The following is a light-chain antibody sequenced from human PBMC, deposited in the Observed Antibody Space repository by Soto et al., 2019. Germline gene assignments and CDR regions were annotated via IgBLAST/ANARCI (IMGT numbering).Light chain of an antibody. V-gene: IGKV4-1*01. CDR1: QSVFYSSNNKNY. CDR3: QQHYTTPHPQ. Sequence: DIVLTQSPDSLAVSLGERATINCESSQSVFYSSNNKNYLAWYQQKPGQPPKLLFYWASTRESGVPARFSASGSGTHFTLTISSLQAEDVAVYYCQQHYTTPHPQFAQGTRLEIK. J-gene: IGKJ5*01. CDR2: WAS.